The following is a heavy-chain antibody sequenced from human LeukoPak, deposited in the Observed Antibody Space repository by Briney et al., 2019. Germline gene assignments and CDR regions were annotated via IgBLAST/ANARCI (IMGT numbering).Heavy chain of an antibody. Sequence: ASVKVSCKASGYTFTGYYMHWVRQAPGQGLEWMGWINPNSGGTNYAQKFQGRVTMTRDTSISTAYMELSRLRSDDTAVYYCARGYYGSGSSDAFDIWGQGTMVTVSS. D-gene: IGHD3-10*01. J-gene: IGHJ3*02. CDR2: INPNSGGT. CDR1: GYTFTGYY. CDR3: ARGYYGSGSSDAFDI. V-gene: IGHV1-2*02.